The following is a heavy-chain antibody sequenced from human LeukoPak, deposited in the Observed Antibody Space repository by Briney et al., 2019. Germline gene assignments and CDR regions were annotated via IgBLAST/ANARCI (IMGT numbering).Heavy chain of an antibody. V-gene: IGHV4-39*01. Sequence: PSETLSLACTVSGGSISSSSYYWGWIRQPPGKGLEWIGSIYYSGSTYYNPSLKSRVTISVDTSKSQFSLKLSSVTAADTAVYYCARHFPYSSGCYLGDFDYWGQGTLVTVSS. CDR3: ARHFPYSSGCYLGDFDY. D-gene: IGHD6-19*01. CDR1: GGSISSSSYY. CDR2: IYYSGST. J-gene: IGHJ4*02.